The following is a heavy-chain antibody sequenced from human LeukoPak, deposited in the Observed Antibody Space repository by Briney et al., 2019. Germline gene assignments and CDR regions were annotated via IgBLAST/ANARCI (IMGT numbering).Heavy chain of an antibody. Sequence: AGGSLRLSCAASGFTFSSYAMSWVRQAPGMGLEWVSGISGSGGSTYYADSVKGRFTISRDSSKNTLYLQMNSLRAEDTAVYYCAKAERYCSGGSCYPSFDSWGQGTLVTVSS. CDR1: GFTFSSYA. V-gene: IGHV3-23*01. J-gene: IGHJ4*02. CDR3: AKAERYCSGGSCYPSFDS. CDR2: ISGSGGST. D-gene: IGHD2-15*01.